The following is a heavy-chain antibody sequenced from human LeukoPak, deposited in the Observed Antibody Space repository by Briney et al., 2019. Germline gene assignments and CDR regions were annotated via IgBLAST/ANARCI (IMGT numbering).Heavy chain of an antibody. Sequence: SQTLSLTSAVYGGAFSGYYWSWIRQPPGTGLEWIGEINHSGSTNYTPSLQSPITISADPSKNQFSLTPSPVTAADTSVYYCARRGGTSRLYYYYYYMDVWGKGTTVTVSS. CDR1: GGAFSGYY. V-gene: IGHV4-34*01. CDR2: INHSGST. D-gene: IGHD2-2*01. CDR3: ARRGGTSRLYYYYYYMDV. J-gene: IGHJ6*03.